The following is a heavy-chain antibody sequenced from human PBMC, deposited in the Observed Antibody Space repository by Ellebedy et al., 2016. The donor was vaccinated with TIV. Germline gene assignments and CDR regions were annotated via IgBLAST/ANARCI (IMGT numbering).Heavy chain of an antibody. V-gene: IGHV4-59*01. CDR2: VSYSGST. Sequence: MPSETLSLTCTVSGGSIISYYWSWIRQPPGKGLEWIGYVSYSGSTNYNPALKSRVTMSVDTSKNQFSLRLNSVTAADTAVYYCARDWGGNWFDPWGRGSLVTVSS. CDR3: ARDWGGNWFDP. CDR1: GGSIISYY. D-gene: IGHD2-21*01. J-gene: IGHJ5*02.